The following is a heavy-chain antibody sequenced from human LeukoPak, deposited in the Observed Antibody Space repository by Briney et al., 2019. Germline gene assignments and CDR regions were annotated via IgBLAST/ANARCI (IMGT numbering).Heavy chain of an antibody. CDR2: IDPGDSDT. CDR3: ARTRDPLNSVVPAAISYFDY. V-gene: IGHV5-51*01. Sequence: LGESLKISCQVSGSSFTNYWIGWVGQMPGKGLEWMGSIDPGDSDTRYSPSFQGQVTISADKSISPAYLQWRSLKASDTAMYYCARTRDPLNSVVPAAISYFDYWGQGTLVTVSS. J-gene: IGHJ4*02. D-gene: IGHD2-2*02. CDR1: GSSFTNYW.